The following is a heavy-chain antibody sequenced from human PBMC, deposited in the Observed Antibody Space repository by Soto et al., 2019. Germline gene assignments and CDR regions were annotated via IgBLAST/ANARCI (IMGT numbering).Heavy chain of an antibody. V-gene: IGHV4-30-2*01. J-gene: IGHJ6*02. CDR3: AREIIAAAGTETYYYYGMDV. CDR1: GGSISSGLSS. D-gene: IGHD6-13*01. Sequence: PSETLALTCAVSGGSISSGLSSWSWIRQPPGKGLEWIGYIYHSGSSSYNPSLKSRVTISIDKSKNHFSLKLSSVTAADTAVYYCAREIIAAAGTETYYYYGMDVWGQGTTVTVSS. CDR2: IYHSGSS.